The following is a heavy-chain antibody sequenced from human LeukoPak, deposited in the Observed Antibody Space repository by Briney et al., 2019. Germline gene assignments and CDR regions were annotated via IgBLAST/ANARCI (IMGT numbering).Heavy chain of an antibody. V-gene: IGHV4-59*01. Sequence: SETLSLTCTVSGGSISTFSWSWIRQFPGKGLEWIGSIYIKSTNYNPSLKSRVAISVDTSKNQFSLRLDSVTTADTAVYYCERDTTVASGMQYWGQGTLVTVSS. CDR2: IYIKST. J-gene: IGHJ4*02. CDR1: GGSISTFS. D-gene: IGHD6-19*01. CDR3: ERDTTVASGMQY.